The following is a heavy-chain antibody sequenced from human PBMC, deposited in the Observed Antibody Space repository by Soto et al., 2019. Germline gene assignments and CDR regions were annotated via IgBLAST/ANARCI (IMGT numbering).Heavy chain of an antibody. J-gene: IGHJ4*02. CDR2: INPSDGNR. V-gene: IGHV1-18*01. D-gene: IGHD3-22*01. CDR3: ARDRLRGYDSSGFYS. Sequence: ASVKVSCKASGYSFSFYGINWVRQAPGQGLEWMGWINPSDGNRNFAQKFEDRVTMTTATSTNTDILEQRSLKSDDTAIYYFARDRLRGYDSSGFYSWGQGTMVTVSS. CDR1: GYSFSFYG.